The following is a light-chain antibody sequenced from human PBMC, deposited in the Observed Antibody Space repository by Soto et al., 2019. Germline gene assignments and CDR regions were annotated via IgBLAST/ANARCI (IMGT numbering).Light chain of an antibody. CDR3: QQCYSHPS. Sequence: DLQMTQSPSSLSASVGDRVTITCRASQSISSYLNWYQQKPGKAPQLLIYAASSLQSGVPSRFSGSESGTDFTLTINNLQPEDFATYYCQQCYSHPSFGPGTKVNIK. CDR2: AAS. J-gene: IGKJ3*01. CDR1: QSISSY. V-gene: IGKV1-39*01.